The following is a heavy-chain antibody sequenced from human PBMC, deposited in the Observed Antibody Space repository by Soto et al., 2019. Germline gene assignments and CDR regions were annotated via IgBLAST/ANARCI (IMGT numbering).Heavy chain of an antibody. CDR1: GGTFSSYT. CDR2: IIPILGIA. CDR3: ANIHCTNGVCYFDY. Sequence: SVKVSCKASGGTFSSYTISWVRQAPGQGLEWMGRIIPILGIANYAQKFQGRVTITADKSTSTAYMELSTLRSEDTAVYYCANIHCTNGVCYFDYWGQGTLVTVSS. V-gene: IGHV1-69*02. D-gene: IGHD2-8*01. J-gene: IGHJ4*02.